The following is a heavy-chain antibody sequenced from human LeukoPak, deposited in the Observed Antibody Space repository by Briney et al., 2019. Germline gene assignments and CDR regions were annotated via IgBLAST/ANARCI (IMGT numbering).Heavy chain of an antibody. CDR2: IKQDGSEA. Sequence: GGSLRLSCAASGFTFSNYWMSWVRQAPGKGLEWVANIKQDGSEAYYADSVKGRFTISRDNAKNSLYLQMNSLRAEDTAVYYCARLAVPYYYYYYMDVWGKGTTVTVSS. D-gene: IGHD6-19*01. V-gene: IGHV3-7*01. J-gene: IGHJ6*03. CDR1: GFTFSNYW. CDR3: ARLAVPYYYYYYMDV.